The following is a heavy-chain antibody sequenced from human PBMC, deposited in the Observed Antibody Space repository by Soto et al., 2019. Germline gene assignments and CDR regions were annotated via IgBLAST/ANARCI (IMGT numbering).Heavy chain of an antibody. Sequence: GASVKVSCKASGYTFTSYGISWVRQAPGQGLEWMGWISAYNGNTNYAQKLQGRVTMTTDTSTSTAYMELRSLRSDDTAVYYCARDGDSGGSFYYSGMDVWGQGTTVTVSS. CDR1: GYTFTSYG. D-gene: IGHD3-22*01. J-gene: IGHJ6*02. CDR3: ARDGDSGGSFYYSGMDV. V-gene: IGHV1-18*04. CDR2: ISAYNGNT.